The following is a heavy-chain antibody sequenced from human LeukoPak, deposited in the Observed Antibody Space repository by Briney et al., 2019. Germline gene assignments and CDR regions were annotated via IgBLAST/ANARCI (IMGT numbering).Heavy chain of an antibody. V-gene: IGHV1-69*01. Sequence: ASVKVSCKASGGTFSSYAISWVRQAPGQGLEWMGGIIPIFGTANYAQKFQGRVTITADESTSTAYMELRSLRSDDTAVYYCAREVWFGETTFDYWGQGTLVTVSS. J-gene: IGHJ4*02. CDR2: IIPIFGTA. CDR1: GGTFSSYA. D-gene: IGHD3-10*01. CDR3: AREVWFGETTFDY.